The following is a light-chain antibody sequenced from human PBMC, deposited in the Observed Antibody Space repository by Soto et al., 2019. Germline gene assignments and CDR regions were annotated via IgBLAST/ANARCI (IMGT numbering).Light chain of an antibody. Sequence: DIQMTQSPSSLSASVGDRVTITCRASQSISSYLNWYQQKPGKAPKVLIYAASSLQAGVPSRFSGSGSGTDFTLTISSLQPEDFATYYCQQSDSTLFTFGPGNKVDL. J-gene: IGKJ3*01. V-gene: IGKV1-39*01. CDR2: AAS. CDR3: QQSDSTLFT. CDR1: QSISSY.